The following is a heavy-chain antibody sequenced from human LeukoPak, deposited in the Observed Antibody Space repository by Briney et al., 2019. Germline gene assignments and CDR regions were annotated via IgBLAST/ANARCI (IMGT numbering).Heavy chain of an antibody. D-gene: IGHD1-26*01. CDR1: GYSISSGHY. V-gene: IGHV4-38-2*01. CDR2: ISDGGSA. Sequence: SETLSLTCAVSGYSISSGHYWGWIRQSPGRGLEWIGSISDGGSADYTPSLRSRVTISVDTSKNQFFLRLRSVTAADTAVYYCAAKIVGATPSFYFDYWGQGTLVTVSS. J-gene: IGHJ4*02. CDR3: AAKIVGATPSFYFDY.